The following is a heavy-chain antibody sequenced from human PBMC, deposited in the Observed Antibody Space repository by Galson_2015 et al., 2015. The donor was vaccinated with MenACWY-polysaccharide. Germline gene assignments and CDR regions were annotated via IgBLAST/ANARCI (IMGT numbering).Heavy chain of an antibody. Sequence: SLRLSCAASGLRISGHWMHWVRQVPGKGLVWVSRINSDASGTSYADSVKGRFTISRDNAKNTLYLQMNSLRAEDTALYYCARKSAMAVGWGSFDVWGQGTMVTVSS. CDR1: GLRISGHW. J-gene: IGHJ3*01. CDR3: ARKSAMAVGWGSFDV. V-gene: IGHV3-74*01. CDR2: INSDASGT. D-gene: IGHD6-19*01.